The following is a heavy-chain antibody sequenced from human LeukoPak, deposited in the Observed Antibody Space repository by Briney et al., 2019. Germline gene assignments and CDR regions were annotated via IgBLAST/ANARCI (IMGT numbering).Heavy chain of an antibody. V-gene: IGHV1-3*01. Sequence: ASVKVSCKASGYTFTSYAMHWVRQAPGQRLEWMGWINAGNGNTKYSQKFQGRVTITRDTSTNTAYMELRSLRSDDTAVYYCARAGGYYYRRGTDYMDVWGKGTTVTVSS. CDR1: GYTFTSYA. J-gene: IGHJ6*03. D-gene: IGHD5-12*01. CDR2: INAGNGNT. CDR3: ARAGGYYYRRGTDYMDV.